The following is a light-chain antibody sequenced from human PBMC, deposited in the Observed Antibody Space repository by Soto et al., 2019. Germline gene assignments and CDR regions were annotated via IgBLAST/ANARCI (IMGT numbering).Light chain of an antibody. CDR3: QQTYDSRVS. CDR1: QTISDY. Sequence: DIQMTQSPPSLSSSVGDRVTITCRARQTISDYLHWYQQKPGKAPTLLIHGSSSLQTGVPPRFSGSGSGTEFTLTSSSLQSEDFGTYYCQQTYDSRVSLGGGPKVDLK. J-gene: IGKJ4*01. V-gene: IGKV1-39*01. CDR2: GSS.